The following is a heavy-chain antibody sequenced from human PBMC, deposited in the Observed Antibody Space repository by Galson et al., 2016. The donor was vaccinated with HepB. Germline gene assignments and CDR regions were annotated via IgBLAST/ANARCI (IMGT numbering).Heavy chain of an antibody. CDR3: ARGGSGYYMGGLDV. D-gene: IGHD3-3*01. CDR2: ISFDGSNT. CDR1: GFTFSTFA. V-gene: IGHV3-30*04. Sequence: SLRLSCAASGFTFSTFAIHWVRQAPGKGLEWVSFISFDGSNTHFVDSVKGRFTISRDNSKNTVYLQMNSLRPEDTSIYYCARGGSGYYMGGLDVWGQGTTVTVS. J-gene: IGHJ6*02.